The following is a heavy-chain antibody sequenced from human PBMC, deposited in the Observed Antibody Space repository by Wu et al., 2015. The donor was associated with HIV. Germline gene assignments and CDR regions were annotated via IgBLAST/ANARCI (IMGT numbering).Heavy chain of an antibody. CDR2: IHPISGTT. CDR1: GGTFSNHA. D-gene: IGHD1/OR15-1a*01. Sequence: QVQLVQSGAEVKKPGSSVKVSCKASGGTFSNHAISWVRQAPGQGLEWVGGIHPISGTTNYPQKFLGRVTITADDSTSTAYMELTSLRSDDTAVYYCARDLSRTRIYFYYMDVWGKGTTITVSS. CDR3: ARDLSRTRIYFYYMDV. V-gene: IGHV1-69*12. J-gene: IGHJ6*03.